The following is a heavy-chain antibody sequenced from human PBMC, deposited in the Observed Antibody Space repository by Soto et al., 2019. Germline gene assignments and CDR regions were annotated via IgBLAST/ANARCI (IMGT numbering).Heavy chain of an antibody. CDR3: AREANYYDSSGYYDSDY. CDR1: GYTFTSYG. Sequence: QVQLVQSGAEVKKPGASVKVSCKAPGYTFTSYGISWVRQAPGQGLEWMGWISAYNGNTNYAQKLQGRVTMTTDTSTSTAYMELRSLRSDDTAVYYCAREANYYDSSGYYDSDYWGQGTLVTVSS. J-gene: IGHJ4*02. D-gene: IGHD3-22*01. V-gene: IGHV1-18*01. CDR2: ISAYNGNT.